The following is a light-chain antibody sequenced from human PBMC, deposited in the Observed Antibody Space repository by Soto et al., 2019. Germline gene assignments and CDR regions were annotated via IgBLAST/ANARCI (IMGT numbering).Light chain of an antibody. J-gene: IGKJ1*01. Sequence: DIQMTQSPSTLSASVGGTVTVTCRASQSIGDSLSWYQQKPGKAPYLLISDVSSLERGVPSRFSGRGSGTDFTLTISSLQPEDFATYYCLQDYDYPRTFGQGTKVDI. V-gene: IGKV1-5*01. CDR2: DVS. CDR1: QSIGDS. CDR3: LQDYDYPRT.